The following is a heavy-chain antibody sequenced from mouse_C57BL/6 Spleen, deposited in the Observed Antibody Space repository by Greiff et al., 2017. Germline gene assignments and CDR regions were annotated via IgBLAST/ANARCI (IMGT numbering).Heavy chain of an antibody. CDR2: ISDGGSYT. D-gene: IGHD2-3*01. Sequence: EVNVVESGGGLVKPGGSLKLSCAASGFTFSSYAMSWVRQTPEKRLEWVATISDGGSYTYYPDNVKGRFTISRDNAKNNLYLQMSHLKSEDTAMYYCARDRGDGYHWGQGTLVTVSA. CDR1: GFTFSSYA. V-gene: IGHV5-4*01. CDR3: ARDRGDGYH. J-gene: IGHJ3*01.